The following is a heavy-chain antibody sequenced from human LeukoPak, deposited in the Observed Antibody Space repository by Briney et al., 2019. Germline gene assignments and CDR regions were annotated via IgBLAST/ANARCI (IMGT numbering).Heavy chain of an antibody. J-gene: IGHJ5*02. Sequence: PSETLSLTCSVSGGSISSDYWSWIRQPPGKGLEWIGYISYNGITNYNPSLKSRLTMSVDTSKSQFSLKLSSLTAADTAVYYCARDRGERFGPRLDHWGPGTLVTVSS. CDR3: ARDRGERFGPRLDH. V-gene: IGHV4-59*01. CDR1: GGSISSDY. CDR2: ISYNGIT. D-gene: IGHD3-16*01.